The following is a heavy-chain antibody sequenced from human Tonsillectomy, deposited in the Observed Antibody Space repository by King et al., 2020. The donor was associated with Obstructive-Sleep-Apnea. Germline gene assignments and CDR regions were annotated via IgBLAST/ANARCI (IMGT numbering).Heavy chain of an antibody. CDR3: AKSSSGINAPFDY. CDR1: GFPFSSNA. V-gene: IGHV3-23*04. Sequence: VQLVESGGGLVQPGGSLRLSCAPSGFPFSSNALSWVRRAPGKGLEWVSAISGSGGGTYYADPVKGRCTISRDNSKKTLNLQMNSLRAEDTAVYYCAKSSSGINAPFDYWGQGTLVTVSS. D-gene: IGHD3-22*01. CDR2: ISGSGGGT. J-gene: IGHJ4*02.